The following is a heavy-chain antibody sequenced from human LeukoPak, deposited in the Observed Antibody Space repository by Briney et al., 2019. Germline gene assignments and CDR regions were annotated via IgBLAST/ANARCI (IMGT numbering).Heavy chain of an antibody. CDR2: TSWNSGSI. J-gene: IGHJ6*02. V-gene: IGHV3-9*01. CDR1: GFTFDDYA. D-gene: IGHD2-2*01. Sequence: GRSLRLSCAASGFTFDDYAMHWVRQAPGKGLEWVSGTSWNSGSIGYADSVKGRFTISRGNAKNSLYLQMNSLRAEDTAVYYCAREEYAMDVWGQGTTVTVSS. CDR3: AREEYAMDV.